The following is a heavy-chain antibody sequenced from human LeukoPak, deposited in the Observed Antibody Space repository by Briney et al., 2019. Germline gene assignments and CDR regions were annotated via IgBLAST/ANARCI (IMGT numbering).Heavy chain of an antibody. J-gene: IGHJ4*02. CDR3: ARDGWQWLVLDY. Sequence: GGSLRLSCAASGFTFSSYLMSWVRQAPGKGLEWVANIKQDGSEKYYVDSVKGRFTISRDNAKNSLYLQMNSLRAEDTAVYYCARDGWQWLVLDYWGQGTLVTVSS. CDR1: GFTFSSYL. V-gene: IGHV3-7*05. CDR2: IKQDGSEK. D-gene: IGHD6-19*01.